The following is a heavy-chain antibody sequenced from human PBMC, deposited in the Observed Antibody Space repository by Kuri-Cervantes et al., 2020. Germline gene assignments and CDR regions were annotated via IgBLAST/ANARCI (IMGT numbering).Heavy chain of an antibody. J-gene: IGHJ4*02. D-gene: IGHD4/OR15-4a*01. CDR2: IRSKTDGGTA. CDR3: TTVIGYGAMDY. Sequence: LSLTCAASGFTFSNAWMSWVRQAPGKGLEWVGRIRSKTDGGTADYAAPLKGRFTVLRDASKNTLYLQMNSLKTEDTAVYYCTTVIGYGAMDYWGQGTLVTVSS. V-gene: IGHV3-15*01. CDR1: GFTFSNAW.